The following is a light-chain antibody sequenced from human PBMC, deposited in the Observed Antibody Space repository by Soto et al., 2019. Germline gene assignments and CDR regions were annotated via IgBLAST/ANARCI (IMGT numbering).Light chain of an antibody. J-gene: IGKJ2*01. CDR1: EAVRTN. V-gene: IGKV3-15*01. CDR3: QQYYNWPPYT. CDR2: GAS. Sequence: IVMTQSPATLSVSPGERVTLSCVASEAVRTNLAWFQQKPGQTPRLLIFGASTRATGIPTRFTGSGSETEFTLTIGSLQSEDLAVYYCQQYYNWPPYTFGQGNKVDIK.